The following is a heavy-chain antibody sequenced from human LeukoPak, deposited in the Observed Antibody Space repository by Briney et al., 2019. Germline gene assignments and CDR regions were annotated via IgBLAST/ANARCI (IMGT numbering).Heavy chain of an antibody. CDR2: MNPNSGNT. CDR1: GYTFTSYG. D-gene: IGHD2-15*01. Sequence: EASVKVSCKASGYTFTSYGISWVRQAPGQGLEWMGWMNPNSGNTGYAQKFQGRVTMTRNTSISTAYMELSSLRSEDTAVYYCARGPEQKWWYVYWGQGTLVTVSS. J-gene: IGHJ4*02. V-gene: IGHV1-8*02. CDR3: ARGPEQKWWYVY.